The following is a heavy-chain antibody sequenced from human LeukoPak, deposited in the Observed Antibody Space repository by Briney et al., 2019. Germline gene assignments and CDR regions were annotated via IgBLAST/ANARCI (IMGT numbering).Heavy chain of an antibody. CDR3: ATTVAGYPDDYFDY. D-gene: IGHD6-19*01. Sequence: GGSLRLSCAASEFTFSNYWMSWVRQAPGKGLERVAHTNQDGSKNYYVDSVKGRFTISRDNAKNSLYLQLNSLRAEDTAVYYCATTVAGYPDDYFDYRGQGTLVTVSS. CDR2: TNQDGSKN. V-gene: IGHV3-7*01. J-gene: IGHJ4*02. CDR1: EFTFSNYW.